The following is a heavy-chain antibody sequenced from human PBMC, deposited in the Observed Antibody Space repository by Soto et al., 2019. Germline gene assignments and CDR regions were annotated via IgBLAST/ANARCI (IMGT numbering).Heavy chain of an antibody. V-gene: IGHV4-61*08. J-gene: IGHJ4*02. CDR3: ARTRNGGSWAAWF. CDR2: IIYNGAT. CDR1: GASVTSGGYY. Sequence: PSETLSLTCTVSGASVTSGGYYWSWIRQPPGKGLEWLGFIIYNGATKYNPSLESRVTMSVDTSKNQFLLKLSSVTAADTAVYYCARTRNGGSWAAWFWGQGTLVTVSS. D-gene: IGHD2-15*01.